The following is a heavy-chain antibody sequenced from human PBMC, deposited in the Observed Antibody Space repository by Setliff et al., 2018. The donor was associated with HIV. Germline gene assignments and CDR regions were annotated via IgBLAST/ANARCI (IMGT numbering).Heavy chain of an antibody. CDR2: INPNSGGT. V-gene: IGHV1-2*02. J-gene: IGHJ4*02. CDR1: GYTFTGYY. CDR3: ARGHNSGWYYFDY. D-gene: IGHD6-19*01. Sequence: ASVKVSCKASGYTFTGYYMHWVRQAPGQGLEWMGWINPNSGGTNYAQKFQGRVTMTRDTSVSTAYMELSRLRSDDTAVYYCARGHNSGWYYFDYWGQGTLVTVSS.